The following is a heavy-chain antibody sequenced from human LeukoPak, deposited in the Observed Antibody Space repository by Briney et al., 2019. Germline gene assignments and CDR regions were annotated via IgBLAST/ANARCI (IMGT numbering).Heavy chain of an antibody. D-gene: IGHD5-24*01. Sequence: GGSLRLSCAASGFTFSSYGMHWVRQAPGKGLEWVAVIWYDGSNKYYADSVKGRFTISRDNSKNTLYLQMNSLRAEDTAVYYCAREIEGFHRDGYNYYDYWGQGTLVTVSS. CDR1: GFTFSSYG. CDR2: IWYDGSNK. CDR3: AREIEGFHRDGYNYYDY. V-gene: IGHV3-33*01. J-gene: IGHJ4*02.